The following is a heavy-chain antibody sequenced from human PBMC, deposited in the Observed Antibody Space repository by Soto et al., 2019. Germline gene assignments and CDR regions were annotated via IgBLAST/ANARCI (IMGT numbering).Heavy chain of an antibody. CDR2: IDPSDSYT. Sequence: PGESLKISCKGSGYSFTSYWISWVRQMPGKGLEWMGRIDPSDSYTNYSPSFQGHVTISADKSISTAYLQWSSLKASDTAMYYCARGEISSSWYLGVAGPAWWFDPWGQGTLVTVSS. CDR3: ARGEISSSWYLGVAGPAWWFDP. CDR1: GYSFTSYW. J-gene: IGHJ5*02. D-gene: IGHD6-13*01. V-gene: IGHV5-10-1*01.